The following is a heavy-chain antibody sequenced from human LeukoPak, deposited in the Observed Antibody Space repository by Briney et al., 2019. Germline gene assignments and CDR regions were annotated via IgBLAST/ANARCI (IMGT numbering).Heavy chain of an antibody. Sequence: SETLSLTCTDSGGSISSYYWSWIRQPPGKGLEWIGYISSSGSTNYNPSLKSRVTISVDTSKNQFSLKLSSVTAADTAVYFCARDLWGAAAGFFDYWGQGTLVTVSS. D-gene: IGHD6-13*01. CDR2: ISSSGST. CDR3: ARDLWGAAAGFFDY. J-gene: IGHJ4*02. CDR1: GGSISSYY. V-gene: IGHV4-59*01.